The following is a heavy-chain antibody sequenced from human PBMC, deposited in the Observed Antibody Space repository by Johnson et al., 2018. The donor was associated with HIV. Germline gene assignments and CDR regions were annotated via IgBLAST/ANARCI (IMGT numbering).Heavy chain of an antibody. Sequence: VQLVESGGGLVQPGRSLRLSCAASGFTFDDYAMHWVRQAPGKGLEWVSAISGSGGSTYYVGSVRGRFIISRDNAKSSLFLQIDSLRVEDTAVYYRAREVVREMATTFIRGHDVFDIWGQGTMVTVSS. V-gene: IGHV3-9*01. CDR3: AREVVREMATTFIRGHDVFDI. D-gene: IGHD5-24*01. CDR2: ISGSGGST. J-gene: IGHJ3*02. CDR1: GFTFDDYA.